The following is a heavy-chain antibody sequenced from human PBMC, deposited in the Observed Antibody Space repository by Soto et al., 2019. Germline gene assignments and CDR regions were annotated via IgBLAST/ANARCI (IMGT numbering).Heavy chain of an antibody. Sequence: ASVKVSCKVSGYTLTELAMHWVRQAPGKGLEWMGGFDPEDGETIYAQKFQGRVTMTEDTSTDTAYMELSSLRSEDTAVYYCATWGGNFDWLRENYYGMVVWGQGTTVTVSS. CDR3: ATWGGNFDWLRENYYGMVV. CDR2: FDPEDGET. D-gene: IGHD3-9*01. V-gene: IGHV1-24*01. J-gene: IGHJ6*02. CDR1: GYTLTELA.